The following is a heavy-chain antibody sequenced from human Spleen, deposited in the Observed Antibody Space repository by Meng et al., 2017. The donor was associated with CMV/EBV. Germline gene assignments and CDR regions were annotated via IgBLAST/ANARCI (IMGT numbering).Heavy chain of an antibody. CDR1: GGSISSYY. Sequence: CTVSGGSISSYYWSWIRQPPGKGLEWIGYIYYSGSTNYNPSLKSRVTISVDTSKNQFSLKLSSVTAADTAVYYCARAFSGSYSYYYYYGMDVWGQGTTVTVSS. CDR3: ARAFSGSYSYYYYYGMDV. J-gene: IGHJ6*02. V-gene: IGHV4-59*01. D-gene: IGHD1-26*01. CDR2: IYYSGST.